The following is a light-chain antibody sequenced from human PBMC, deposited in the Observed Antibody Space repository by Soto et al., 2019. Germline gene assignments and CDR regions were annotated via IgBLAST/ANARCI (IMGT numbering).Light chain of an antibody. Sequence: EIVLTQSPDTLSLSPGERATLSCRASQSVSGYLGWYQQKPGQAPRLLIYDASNRAYGVPARFRGGGSGTNFTLPIASLEPDDFAVYYCQQRSNWPYLTFGGGTRV. CDR3: QQRSNWPYLT. CDR2: DAS. CDR1: QSVSGY. J-gene: IGKJ4*01. V-gene: IGKV3-11*01.